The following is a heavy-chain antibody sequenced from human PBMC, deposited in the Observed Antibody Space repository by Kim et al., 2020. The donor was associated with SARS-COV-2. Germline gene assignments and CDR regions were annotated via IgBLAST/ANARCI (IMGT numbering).Heavy chain of an antibody. Sequence: GGSLRLSCTVSGFTFSSYGMHWVRQAPGKGLEWVAVISYDGSNKYYADSVKGRVTISRDNAKNTLYLQMKSQRAEDTAVDDCARTLRPYYYDSSGYFDY. V-gene: IGHV3-33*05. CDR2: ISYDGSNK. CDR3: ARTLRPYYYDSSGYFDY. J-gene: IGHJ4*01. D-gene: IGHD3-22*01. CDR1: GFTFSSYG.